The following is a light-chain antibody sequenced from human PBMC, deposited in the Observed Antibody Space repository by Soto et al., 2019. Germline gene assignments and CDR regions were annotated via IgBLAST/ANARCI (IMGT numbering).Light chain of an antibody. CDR1: ESISRDY. J-gene: IGKJ2*01. V-gene: IGKV3-20*01. Sequence: IVYTQSPGTLSLSPWQTATLSSRASESISRDYLAWYQQRLGQAPRLLIYGASSGATGIPDRFSGSGSGTDFTLTISRLEPEDFAIYYCQQYGGVPYTFGQGTKVDIK. CDR2: GAS. CDR3: QQYGGVPYT.